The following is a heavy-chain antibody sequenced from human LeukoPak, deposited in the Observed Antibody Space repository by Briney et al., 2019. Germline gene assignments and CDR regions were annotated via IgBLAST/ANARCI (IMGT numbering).Heavy chain of an antibody. CDR2: ISGSSTTI. Sequence: GGSLKLSCAASGFTFSIYTMNWVRQAPGKGLEWVSYISGSSTTIYYADSVKGRLTISRDNAKNSLYLQMNSLRAEDTAVYYCARGAYGDYYFDYWGQGTLVTVSS. CDR3: ARGAYGDYYFDY. J-gene: IGHJ4*02. CDR1: GFTFSIYT. V-gene: IGHV3-48*01. D-gene: IGHD4-17*01.